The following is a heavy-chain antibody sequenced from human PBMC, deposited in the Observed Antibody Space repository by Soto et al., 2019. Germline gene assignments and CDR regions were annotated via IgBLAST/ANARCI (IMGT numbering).Heavy chain of an antibody. CDR2: INHSGST. Sequence: LSLTCAVYGGSFSGYYWSWIRQPPGKGLEWIGEINHSGSTNYNPSLKSRVTISVDTSKNQFSLKLSSVTAADTAVYYCARGPKQLVRSYYFDYWGQGTLVTVSS. V-gene: IGHV4-34*01. CDR3: ARGPKQLVRSYYFDY. D-gene: IGHD6-6*01. J-gene: IGHJ4*02. CDR1: GGSFSGYY.